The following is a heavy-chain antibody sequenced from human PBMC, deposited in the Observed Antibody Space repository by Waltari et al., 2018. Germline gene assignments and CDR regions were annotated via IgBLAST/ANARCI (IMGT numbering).Heavy chain of an antibody. D-gene: IGHD3-3*01. Sequence: QVQLVQSGAEVKKPGSSVKVSCKASGGTFSSYAISWVRQAPGQGLEWMGGITPIFGTANYAQKFQGRVTITTDESTSTAYMELSSLRSEDTAVYYCARNVRLEWAYYYYMDVWGKGTTVTVSS. CDR2: ITPIFGTA. CDR3: ARNVRLEWAYYYYMDV. V-gene: IGHV1-69*05. J-gene: IGHJ6*03. CDR1: GGTFSSYA.